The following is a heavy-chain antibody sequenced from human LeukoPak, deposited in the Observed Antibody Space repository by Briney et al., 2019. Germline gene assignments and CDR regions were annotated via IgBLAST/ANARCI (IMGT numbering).Heavy chain of an antibody. CDR2: ITPIFGIA. V-gene: IGHV1-69*04. CDR1: GGTFSSYA. D-gene: IGHD3-22*01. CDR3: ARARDSSGSDYFDY. Sequence: ASVNVSCKASGGTFSSYAISWVRQAPGQGLEWMGRITPIFGIANYAQKFQGRVTITADKSTSTAYMELSSLRSEDTAVYYCARARDSSGSDYFDYWGQGTLVTVSS. J-gene: IGHJ4*02.